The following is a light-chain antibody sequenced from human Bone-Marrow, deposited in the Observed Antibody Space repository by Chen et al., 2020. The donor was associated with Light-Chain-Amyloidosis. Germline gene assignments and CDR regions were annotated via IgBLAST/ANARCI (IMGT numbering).Light chain of an antibody. CDR3: QQRSTWPLT. J-gene: IGKJ4*01. CDR2: SPS. CDR1: QGVSTY. Sequence: EIVYVQFPATLAWSPGERATLSCRTSQGVSTYLAWYQQRRGQAPRLLIYSPSNRATGIPARFSGSGSGTDFTLTISSLEPEDFAVYYCQQRSTWPLTFGGGTKVEIK. V-gene: IGKV3-11*01.